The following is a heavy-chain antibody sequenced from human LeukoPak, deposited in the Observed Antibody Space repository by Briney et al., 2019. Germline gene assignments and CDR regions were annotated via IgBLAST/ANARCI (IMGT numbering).Heavy chain of an antibody. CDR3: AKSHGSYGRYDALDI. Sequence: PGGSLRLSCAASGFTLSSYAMSWVRQAPGKGLEWVSVISGSGGSTYYADSVKGRFTISRDNSKNTLYVQMNSLRAEDTAVYYCAKSHGSYGRYDALDIWGQGTMVTVSS. V-gene: IGHV3-23*01. D-gene: IGHD1-26*01. J-gene: IGHJ3*02. CDR2: ISGSGGST. CDR1: GFTLSSYA.